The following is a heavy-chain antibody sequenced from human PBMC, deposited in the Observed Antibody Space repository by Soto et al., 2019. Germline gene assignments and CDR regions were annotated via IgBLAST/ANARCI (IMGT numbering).Heavy chain of an antibody. CDR3: ARGAFWVIVVVVAATSAFEI. D-gene: IGHD2-15*01. V-gene: IGHV1-3*01. J-gene: IGHJ3*02. CDR2: INAGNGNT. Sequence: ASVKVSCKASGYTFTSYAMHWVRQAPGQRLEWMGWINAGNGNTKYSQKFQGRVTITRDTSASTAYMELSSLRSEDTAVYYCARGAFWVIVVVVAATSAFEIRGQGTMVTGSS. CDR1: GYTFTSYA.